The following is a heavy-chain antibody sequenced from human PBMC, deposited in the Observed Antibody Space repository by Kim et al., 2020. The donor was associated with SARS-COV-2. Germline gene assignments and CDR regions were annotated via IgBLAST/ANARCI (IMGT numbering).Heavy chain of an antibody. V-gene: IGHV3-23*01. D-gene: IGHD2-2*01. Sequence: GGSLRLSCAASGFTFSSYAMSWVRQAPGKGLEWVSAISGSGGSTYYADSVKGRFTISRDNSKNTLYLQMNSLRAEDTAVYYCAKDRVPAAISYDDFDIWGQGTMVTVSS. CDR1: GFTFSSYA. J-gene: IGHJ3*02. CDR3: AKDRVPAAISYDDFDI. CDR2: ISGSGGST.